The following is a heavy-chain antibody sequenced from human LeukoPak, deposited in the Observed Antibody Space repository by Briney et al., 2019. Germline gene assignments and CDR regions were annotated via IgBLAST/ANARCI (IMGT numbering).Heavy chain of an antibody. CDR1: GFAFSTYA. J-gene: IGHJ6*03. D-gene: IGHD3-10*01. CDR2: ISYDGSKK. Sequence: GGSLRLSCAASGFAFSTYAMHWVRQAPGKGLEWVAAISYDGSKKYSVDSVKGRFTISRDNSKNTLYLQMNSLRAEDTAVYYCAREMVRGVSNHYMDVWGKGTTVTVSS. CDR3: AREMVRGVSNHYMDV. V-gene: IGHV3-30-3*01.